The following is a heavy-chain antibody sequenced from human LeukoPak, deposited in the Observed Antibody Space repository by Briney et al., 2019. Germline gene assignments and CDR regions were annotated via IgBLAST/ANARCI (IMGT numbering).Heavy chain of an antibody. J-gene: IGHJ4*01. V-gene: IGHV4-4*07. CDR1: DDSVTTYP. D-gene: IGHD3-10*01. CDR3: ARGHYGWGSYKVYFDY. Sequence: SETLSLTCTVSDDSVTTYPWSWPRHPAGKGLVCVGRVYSSGATKYNPSLKSRVTISADTSKNQFFLKLRSATAWDKALFFRARGHYGWGSYKVYFDYWGHGIQVTVSS. CDR2: VYSSGAT.